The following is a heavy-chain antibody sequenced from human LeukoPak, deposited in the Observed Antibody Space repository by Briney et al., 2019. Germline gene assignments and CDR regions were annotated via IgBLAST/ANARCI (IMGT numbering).Heavy chain of an antibody. CDR1: GVTFTNNA. CDR2: ISDNGITT. Sequence: GGSLRLSCAAPGVTFTNNAMTWVRQAPGKGLEWDPDISDNGITTYYVESVKGRFTISRDNSKNTVYLQRNNLRAEDKSVYYCAGLKGSGSGSSDYWGQGTLVTVSS. J-gene: IGHJ4*02. CDR3: AGLKGSGSGSSDY. V-gene: IGHV3-23*01. D-gene: IGHD3-10*01.